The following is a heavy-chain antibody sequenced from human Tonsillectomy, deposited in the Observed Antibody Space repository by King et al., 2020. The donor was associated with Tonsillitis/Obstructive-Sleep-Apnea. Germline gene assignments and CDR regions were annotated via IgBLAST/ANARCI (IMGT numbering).Heavy chain of an antibody. CDR3: ASPGAGVVVAADKWVDP. J-gene: IGHJ5*02. CDR1: GFTFSSYE. CDR2: ISDSGSNI. V-gene: IGHV3-48*03. Sequence: VQLVESGGTLVQPGGSLRLSCAASGFTFSSYEMNWVRQAPGKGLEWVSYISDSGSNIYYADSVKGRFTISRDNAKKSLYLQMNSLRAEDTAVYYCASPGAGVVVAADKWVDPWGQGTLVTVSS. D-gene: IGHD2-15*01.